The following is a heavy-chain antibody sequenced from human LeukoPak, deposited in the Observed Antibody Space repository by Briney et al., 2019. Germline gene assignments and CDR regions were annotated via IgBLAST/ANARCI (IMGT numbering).Heavy chain of an antibody. V-gene: IGHV3-43*02. CDR1: GFTFDDYA. J-gene: IGHJ4*02. D-gene: IGHD6-13*01. CDR2: ISGDGGST. CDR3: AKGKYSSSWFDY. Sequence: GGSLRLSCAASGFTFDDYAMRWVRQAPGKGLEWVSLISGDGGSTYYADSVKGRFTISRDNSKNSLYLQMNSLRPEDTALYYCAKGKYSSSWFDYWGQGTLVSVSS.